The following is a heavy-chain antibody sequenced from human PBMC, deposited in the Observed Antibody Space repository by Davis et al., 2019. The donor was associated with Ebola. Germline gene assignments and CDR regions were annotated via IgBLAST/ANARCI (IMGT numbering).Heavy chain of an antibody. Sequence: AASVKVSCKASGYTFTSYYMHWVRQAPGQGLEWMGWINPNSGGTNYAQKFQGWVTMTRDTSIGTAYMELSRLRSDDTAVYYCARGGGSSKRTMGYWGQGTLVTVSS. CDR2: INPNSGGT. CDR3: ARGGGSSKRTMGY. CDR1: GYTFTSYY. J-gene: IGHJ4*02. V-gene: IGHV1-2*04. D-gene: IGHD1-26*01.